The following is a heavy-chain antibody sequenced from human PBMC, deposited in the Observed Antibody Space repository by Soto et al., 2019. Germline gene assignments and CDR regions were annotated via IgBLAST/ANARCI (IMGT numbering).Heavy chain of an antibody. CDR1: GFTFSSYV. Sequence: GGSLRLSCAASGFTFSSYVMSWVRQTPGKGLEWVSSISGIGGSTYYADSVKGRFTISRDNSKNTLYLLMNSLRGEDTAAYYCAKGEDGYDINWFDPWGQGALVTVSS. CDR3: AKGEDGYDINWFDP. D-gene: IGHD5-12*01. V-gene: IGHV3-23*01. CDR2: ISGIGGST. J-gene: IGHJ5*02.